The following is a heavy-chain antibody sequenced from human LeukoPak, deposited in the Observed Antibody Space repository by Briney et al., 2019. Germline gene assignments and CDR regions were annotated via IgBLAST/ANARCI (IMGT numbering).Heavy chain of an antibody. D-gene: IGHD3-10*01. CDR3: ARAPLWFGELRWYFDL. J-gene: IGHJ2*01. CDR2: IGTAGDT. CDR1: GFTFSNYD. Sequence: GGSLRLSCAASGFTFSNYDMHWVRQATGKGLEWVSAIGTAGDTYYPGSVKGRFTISRENAKNSLYLQMNSLRAGDTAVYYCARAPLWFGELRWYFDLWGRGTLVTVSS. V-gene: IGHV3-13*01.